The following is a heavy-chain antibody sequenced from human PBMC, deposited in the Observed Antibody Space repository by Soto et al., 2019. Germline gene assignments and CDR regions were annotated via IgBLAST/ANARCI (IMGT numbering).Heavy chain of an antibody. Sequence: NPSETLSLTCAVYGGSFSGYYWSWIRQPPGKGLEWIGEINHSGSTNYNPSLKSRVTISVDTSKNQFSLKLSSVTAADTAVYYCARVLGGYSYGPGEYNWFDPWGQGTLVTVSS. J-gene: IGHJ5*02. V-gene: IGHV4-34*01. D-gene: IGHD5-18*01. CDR3: ARVLGGYSYGPGEYNWFDP. CDR1: GGSFSGYY. CDR2: INHSGST.